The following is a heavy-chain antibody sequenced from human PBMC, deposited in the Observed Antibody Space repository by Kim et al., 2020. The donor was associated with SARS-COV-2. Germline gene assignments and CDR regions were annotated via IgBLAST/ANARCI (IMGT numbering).Heavy chain of an antibody. CDR2: INPSGGST. D-gene: IGHD2-2*02. J-gene: IGHJ5*02. CDR3: ARGQLLYAESREFDP. CDR1: GYTFTSYY. V-gene: IGHV1-46*01. Sequence: ASVKVSCKASGYTFTSYYMHWVRQAPGQGLEWMGIINPSGGSTSYAQKFQGRVTMTRDTSTSTVYMELSSLRSEDTAVYYCARGQLLYAESREFDPWGQGTLVTVSS.